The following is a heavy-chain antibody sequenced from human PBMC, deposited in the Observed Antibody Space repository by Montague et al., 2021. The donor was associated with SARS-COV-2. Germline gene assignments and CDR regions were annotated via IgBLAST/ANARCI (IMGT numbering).Heavy chain of an antibody. Sequence: SETLSLTCTVSGGSTASRYWNWIRQSPGKRPEWIGYVYYNGDTKYNPSLQSRVTISIDTSENQFSLRLNSVTAADTAVYFCARGGAFDPWGQGRLVTVSS. CDR3: ARGGAFDP. CDR2: VYYNGDT. CDR1: GGSTASRY. J-gene: IGHJ3*01. V-gene: IGHV4-59*08.